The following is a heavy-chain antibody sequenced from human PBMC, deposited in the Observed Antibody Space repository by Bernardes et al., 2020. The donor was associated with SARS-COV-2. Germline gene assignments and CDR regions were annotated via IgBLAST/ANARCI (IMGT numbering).Heavy chain of an antibody. D-gene: IGHD7-27*01. CDR2: RLPVSGLT. CDR3: TRGLTGFPGAFDL. CDR1: GGSFSSFV. V-gene: IGHV1-69*13. Sequence: SVKVSCKPSGGSFSSFVITWVRQDPGQGLEYMGGRLPVSGLTKYAQRFQGRVTITADESTSTVYMELNRLRSEDTAMYYCTRGLTGFPGAFDLWGQGTLVTVSS. J-gene: IGHJ3*01.